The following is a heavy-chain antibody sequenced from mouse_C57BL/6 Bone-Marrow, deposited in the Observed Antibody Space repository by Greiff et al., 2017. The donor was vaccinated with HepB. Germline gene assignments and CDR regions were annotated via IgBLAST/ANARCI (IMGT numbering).Heavy chain of an antibody. J-gene: IGHJ4*01. Sequence: EVQLQQSGPELVKPGASVKISCKASGYTFTDYYMNWVKQSHGKSLEWIGDINPNNGGTSYNQKFKGKATLTVDKSSSTAYMELRSLTSEDSAVYYCAREGKFITTVVASMDYWGQGTSVTVSS. CDR3: AREGKFITTVVASMDY. D-gene: IGHD1-1*01. V-gene: IGHV1-26*01. CDR1: GYTFTDYY. CDR2: INPNNGGT.